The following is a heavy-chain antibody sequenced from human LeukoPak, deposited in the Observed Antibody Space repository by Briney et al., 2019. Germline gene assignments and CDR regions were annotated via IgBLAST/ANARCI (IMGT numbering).Heavy chain of an antibody. D-gene: IGHD3-10*01. Sequence: GGSLRLSCAASGFTFSSYEMNWVRQAPGKGLEWVSYISSSGSTIYYADSVKGRFTISRDNAKNSLYLQMNSLRAEDTAVYYCARDYGRYGSGSSTFDYWGQGTLVTVST. CDR2: ISSSGSTI. CDR3: ARDYGRYGSGSSTFDY. J-gene: IGHJ4*02. V-gene: IGHV3-48*03. CDR1: GFTFSSYE.